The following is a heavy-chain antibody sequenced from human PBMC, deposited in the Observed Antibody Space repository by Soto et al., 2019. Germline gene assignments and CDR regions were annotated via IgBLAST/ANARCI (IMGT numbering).Heavy chain of an antibody. CDR2: ISAYNGNT. D-gene: IGHD6-19*01. Sequence: GASVKVSGKASGYTFTSYGISWVRQAPGQGLEWMGWISAYNGNTNYAQKLQGRVTMTTDTSTSTAYMELRSLRSDDTAVYYCARVSSVAGFFYYFDYWGQGTLVTVSS. V-gene: IGHV1-18*04. CDR3: ARVSSVAGFFYYFDY. J-gene: IGHJ4*02. CDR1: GYTFTSYG.